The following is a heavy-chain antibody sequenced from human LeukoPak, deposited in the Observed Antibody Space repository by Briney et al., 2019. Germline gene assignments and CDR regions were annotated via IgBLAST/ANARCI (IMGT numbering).Heavy chain of an antibody. D-gene: IGHD6-13*01. CDR3: ARDLPQLVFDY. J-gene: IGHJ4*02. V-gene: IGHV3-21*01. Sequence: AGSLRVSCAASGFTFSRYSMNWVRQAPGKGMEWVSSISSSSSYIYYADSVKGRFTIYRDNAKNSLYLQMNSLRAEDTAAYYCARDLPQLVFDYWGQGTLVTVSS. CDR2: ISSSSSYI. CDR1: GFTFSRYS.